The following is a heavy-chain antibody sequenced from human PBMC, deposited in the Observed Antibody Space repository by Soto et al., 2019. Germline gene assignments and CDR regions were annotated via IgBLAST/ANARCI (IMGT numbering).Heavy chain of an antibody. CDR2: NRNRGQSHIA. Sequence: PGGSLRLSCADSGFTFSDHYLDWVRQAPGKGLEWVGRNRNRGQSHIADYAASVKGRFTMSRDDSENSLHLQMNSLKTEDTAVYYCARDTHTALDYWGQGILVTVSS. V-gene: IGHV3-72*01. CDR1: GFTFSDHY. D-gene: IGHD2-2*02. CDR3: ARDTHTALDY. J-gene: IGHJ4*02.